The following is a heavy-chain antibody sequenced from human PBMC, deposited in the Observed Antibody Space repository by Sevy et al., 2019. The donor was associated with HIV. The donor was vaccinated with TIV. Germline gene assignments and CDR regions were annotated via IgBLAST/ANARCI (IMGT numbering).Heavy chain of an antibody. CDR1: GGTFSSYA. CDR3: ARAPGTYYDSSGYPFDY. V-gene: IGHV1-69*06. J-gene: IGHJ4*02. D-gene: IGHD3-22*01. CDR2: IIPIFGTA. Sequence: ASVKVSCKASGGTFSSYAISWVRQAPGQGLEWMGGIIPIFGTANYAQKFRGRVTITADKSTSTAYMELSSLRSEDTAVYYCARAPGTYYDSSGYPFDYWDQGTLVTVSS.